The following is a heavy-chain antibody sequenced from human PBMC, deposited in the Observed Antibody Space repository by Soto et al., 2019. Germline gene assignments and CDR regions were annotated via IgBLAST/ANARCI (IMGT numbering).Heavy chain of an antibody. V-gene: IGHV1-46*01. CDR3: ARGVGKYCISTSCYYFDY. Sequence: ASVKVSCKASGYTFTSYYMHWVRQAPGQGLEWMGIINPSGGSTSYAQKFQGRVTMTRDTSTSTVYMELSSLRSEDTAVYYCARGVGKYCISTSCYYFDYWGQGTLVTVSS. D-gene: IGHD2-2*01. CDR2: INPSGGST. CDR1: GYTFTSYY. J-gene: IGHJ4*02.